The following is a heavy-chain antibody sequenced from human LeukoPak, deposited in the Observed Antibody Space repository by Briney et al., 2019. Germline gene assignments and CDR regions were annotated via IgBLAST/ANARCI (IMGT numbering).Heavy chain of an antibody. CDR2: IIPIFGTA. V-gene: IGHV1-69*05. J-gene: IGHJ3*02. Sequence: SVKVSCKASGGTFSSYAISWVRQAPGQGLEWMGGIIPIFGTANYAQKFQGRVTITTDKSTSTAYMELSSLRSEDTAVYYCARDLCSSTSCSIDDAFDIWGQGTMVTVSS. CDR1: GGTFSSYA. D-gene: IGHD2-2*01. CDR3: ARDLCSSTSCSIDDAFDI.